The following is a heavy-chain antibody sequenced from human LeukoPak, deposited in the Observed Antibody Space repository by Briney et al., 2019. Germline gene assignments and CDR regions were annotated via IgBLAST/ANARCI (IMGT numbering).Heavy chain of an antibody. J-gene: IGHJ5*02. Sequence: SETLSLTCTVSGGSISSYYWSWIRQPPGKGLEWIGYIYYSGSTNYNPSLKSRVTISVDTSKNQFSLKLSSVTAADTAVYYCARDLSTGSGSYYKSGWFDPWGQGTLVTVFS. D-gene: IGHD3-10*01. CDR3: ARDLSTGSGSYYKSGWFDP. CDR2: IYYSGST. V-gene: IGHV4-59*01. CDR1: GGSISSYY.